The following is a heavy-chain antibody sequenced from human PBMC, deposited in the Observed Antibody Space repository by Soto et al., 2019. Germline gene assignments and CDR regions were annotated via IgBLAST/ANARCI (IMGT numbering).Heavy chain of an antibody. V-gene: IGHV3-48*02. J-gene: IGHJ4*02. Sequence: LSLTCAASGFTFSSYSMNWVRQAPGKGLEWVSYISSSSSTIYYADSVKGRFTISRDNAKNSLYLQMNSLRDEDTAVYYCARVSSRIAAAGLDYWGQGTLVTVSS. CDR2: ISSSSSTI. CDR3: ARVSSRIAAAGLDY. D-gene: IGHD6-13*01. CDR1: GFTFSSYS.